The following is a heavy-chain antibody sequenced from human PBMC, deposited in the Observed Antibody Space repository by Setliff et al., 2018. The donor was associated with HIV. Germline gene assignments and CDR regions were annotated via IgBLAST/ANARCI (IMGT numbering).Heavy chain of an antibody. CDR3: ARDLTSNSNCFEP. D-gene: IGHD4-4*01. CDR1: GGSLISGGYY. V-gene: IGHV4-31*03. J-gene: IGHJ5*02. Sequence: SETLSLTCSVSGGSLISGGYYWSWIRQHPGKGPEWIGYVYYNGKTYYNPSLESRISMSVDTSKNQFSLKLTSVTAADTAIYYCARDLTSNSNCFEPWGQGTQVTVSS. CDR2: VYYNGKT.